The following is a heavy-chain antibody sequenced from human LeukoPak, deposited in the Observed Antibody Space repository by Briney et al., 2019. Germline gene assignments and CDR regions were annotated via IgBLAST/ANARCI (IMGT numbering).Heavy chain of an antibody. CDR1: GGTFSSYA. CDR2: IIPIFGTA. Sequence: SVKVSCKASGGTFSSYAISWVRQAPGQGLEWMGGIIPIFGTANYAQKFQGRVTMTRDTSISTAYMELSRLRSDDTAVYYCARDDDILTGYYKYGYYFDYWGQGTLVTVSS. V-gene: IGHV1-69*05. CDR3: ARDDDILTGYYKYGYYFDY. D-gene: IGHD3-9*01. J-gene: IGHJ4*02.